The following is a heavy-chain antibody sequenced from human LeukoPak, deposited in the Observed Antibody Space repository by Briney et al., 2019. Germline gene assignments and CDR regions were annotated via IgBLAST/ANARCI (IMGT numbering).Heavy chain of an antibody. CDR3: ARGAYGDK. Sequence: SVKVSCKASGGTFSSYAISWVRQAPGQGLEWMGRIIPILGIANYAQKFQGRVTITADKSTSTAYMELRSLRSDDTAVYYCARGAYGDKWGQGTMVTVSS. CDR2: IIPILGIA. CDR1: GGTFSSYA. D-gene: IGHD4-17*01. V-gene: IGHV1-69*04. J-gene: IGHJ4*02.